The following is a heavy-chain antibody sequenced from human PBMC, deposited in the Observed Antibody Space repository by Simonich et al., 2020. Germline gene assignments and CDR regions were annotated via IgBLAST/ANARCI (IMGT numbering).Heavy chain of an antibody. V-gene: IGHV3-7*01. CDR3: ARDGLGTAYYYYMDV. Sequence: EVQLVESGGGLVQPGGSLRLSCTASGFTFSSYWVSWVRQAPGKGLEWVANKKQDGSEKYYVDSVKGRFTIPRDNAKNSLYLQMNSLRAEDTAVYYCARDGLGTAYYYYMDVWGKGTTVTVSS. CDR2: KKQDGSEK. D-gene: IGHD7-27*01. CDR1: GFTFSSYW. J-gene: IGHJ6*03.